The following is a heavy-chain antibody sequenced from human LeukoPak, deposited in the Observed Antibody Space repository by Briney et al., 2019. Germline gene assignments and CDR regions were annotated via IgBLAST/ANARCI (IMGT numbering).Heavy chain of an antibody. J-gene: IGHJ6*02. D-gene: IGHD6-13*01. V-gene: IGHV1-69*01. CDR1: GGTFISYA. CDR2: IIPIFGTA. CDR3: ARRRIAAAGLYYYYGMDV. Sequence: SVKVSCKASGGTFISYAISWVRQAPGQGLEWMGGIIPIFGTANYAQKFQGRVTITADESTSTAYMELSSLRSEDTAVYYCARRRIAAAGLYYYYGMDVWGQGTTVTVSS.